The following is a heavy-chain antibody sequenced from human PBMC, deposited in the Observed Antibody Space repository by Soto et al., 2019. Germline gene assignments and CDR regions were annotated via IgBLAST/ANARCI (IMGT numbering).Heavy chain of an antibody. D-gene: IGHD2-21*02. CDR2: IYYSGRT. J-gene: IGHJ4*02. CDR1: GGSISSSSYY. Sequence: SETLSLTCTVSGGSISSSSYYWGWIRQPPGKGLEWIGSIYYSGRTYYNPSFKSRVTISIDTSKNQFSLKLSSVTATDTAVYYCAGQRTTVVTQAYFDHWGQGALVTVSS. V-gene: IGHV4-39*01. CDR3: AGQRTTVVTQAYFDH.